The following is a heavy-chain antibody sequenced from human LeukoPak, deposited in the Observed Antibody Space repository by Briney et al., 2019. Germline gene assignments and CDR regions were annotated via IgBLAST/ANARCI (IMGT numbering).Heavy chain of an antibody. CDR3: AKDLDIIIVAGDAFDI. CDR2: ISGRGGST. V-gene: IGHV3-23*01. Sequence: PGGSLRLSCAASRFTFDNYAMQWVRQAPGKGLEWVSGISGRGGSTYYADSVRGRFTISRDNSKNTLYLQMNSLKAEDTAVYYCAKDLDIIIVAGDAFDIWGQGTMLTVSS. J-gene: IGHJ3*02. D-gene: IGHD3-22*01. CDR1: RFTFDNYA.